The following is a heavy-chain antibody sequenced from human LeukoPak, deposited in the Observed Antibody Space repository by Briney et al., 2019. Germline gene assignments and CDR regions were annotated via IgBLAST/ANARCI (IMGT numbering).Heavy chain of an antibody. V-gene: IGHV3-33*06. D-gene: IGHD1-26*01. CDR1: GFTFSSYG. CDR2: IWYDGSNK. J-gene: IGHJ3*02. CDR3: AKDLVVGATAFDM. Sequence: PGRSLRLSCAASGFTFSSYGMHWVRQAPGKGLEWVAVIWYDGSNKYYADSVKGRFTISRDNSKNTLYLQMNSLRAEDTAVYYCAKDLVVGATAFDMWGQGTMVTVSS.